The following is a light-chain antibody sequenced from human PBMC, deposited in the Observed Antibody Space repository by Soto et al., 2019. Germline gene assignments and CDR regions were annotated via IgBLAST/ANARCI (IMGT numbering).Light chain of an antibody. V-gene: IGKV1-9*01. J-gene: IGKJ1*01. CDR3: QQLNSYPRT. CDR2: AAS. CDR1: QGISSY. Sequence: IQLTQSPSSLSASVGDRVTITCRASQGISSYLAWYQQKPGKAPKLLIYAASTLQSGVPSRFSGSGSGTEFTRTISSLQPEDFATYYCQQLNSYPRTFGQGTKVESK.